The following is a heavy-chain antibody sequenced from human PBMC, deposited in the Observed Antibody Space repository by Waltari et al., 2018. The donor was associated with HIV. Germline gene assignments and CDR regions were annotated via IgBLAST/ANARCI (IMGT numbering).Heavy chain of an antibody. J-gene: IGHJ5*02. Sequence: ELYLLESGVVLVQPGGSLRVSCGGSGFTLMNYAVRWVRQAPGKGLEWISSVSESGDSTYYADSVEGRFTISRDNSKNMLYLQMNGLRVEDTAVYYCTGEDDRGDFPWGQGTLVTVSA. CDR2: VSESGDST. CDR1: GFTLMNYA. V-gene: IGHV3-23*01. CDR3: TGEDDRGDFP. D-gene: IGHD2-21*01.